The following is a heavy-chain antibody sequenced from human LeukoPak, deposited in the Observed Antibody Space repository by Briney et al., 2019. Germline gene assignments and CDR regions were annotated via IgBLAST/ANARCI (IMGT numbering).Heavy chain of an antibody. CDR1: GFTFSSYS. CDR3: ARVLSGYVDY. J-gene: IGHJ4*02. CDR2: ISSSSSYI. D-gene: IGHD1-26*01. Sequence: GGSLRLSCAASGFTFSSYSMNWVRQAPGKGLEWVSSISSSSSYIYYADSVKGRFTISRDNAKNSLYLQMNSLRAEGTAVYYCARVLSGYVDYWGQGTLVTVSS. V-gene: IGHV3-21*01.